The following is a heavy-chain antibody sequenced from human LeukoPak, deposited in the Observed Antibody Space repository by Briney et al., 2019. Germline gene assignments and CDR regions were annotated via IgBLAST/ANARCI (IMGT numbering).Heavy chain of an antibody. Sequence: GGSLRLSCAASGFNFGEDALTWFRQAPGKGLEWVGYIRSELYGGTPEYAASVKDRFIISRDDSKSTLYLQMNSLKTEDTAVYFCTRRVGYWGQGTLVTVST. D-gene: IGHD1-26*01. V-gene: IGHV3-49*03. CDR1: GFNFGEDA. CDR2: IRSELYGGTP. CDR3: TRRVGY. J-gene: IGHJ4*02.